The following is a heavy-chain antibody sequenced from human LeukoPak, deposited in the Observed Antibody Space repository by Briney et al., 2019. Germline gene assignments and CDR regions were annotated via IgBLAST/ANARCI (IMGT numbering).Heavy chain of an antibody. CDR2: INPSGGST. V-gene: IGHV1-46*01. CDR1: GYTFTSYY. J-gene: IGHJ6*02. D-gene: IGHD6-19*01. Sequence: ASVKVSCKASGYTFTSYYMHWVRQAPGQGLEWMGIINPSGGSTSYAQKFQSRVTMTRDTSTSTVYMELSSLRSEDTAVYYCARDVPYSSGWSYYYYYGMDVWGQGTTVTVSS. CDR3: ARDVPYSSGWSYYYYYGMDV.